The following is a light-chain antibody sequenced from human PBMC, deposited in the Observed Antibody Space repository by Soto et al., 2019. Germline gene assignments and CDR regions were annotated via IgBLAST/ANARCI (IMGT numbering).Light chain of an antibody. Sequence: QSALTQPPSASGSPGQSVTISCTGTGSDVGGYNYVSWYQQHPGKAPKLMIYEVSKRPSGVPDRFSGSKSGNKASLTVSGLQAEDEANYYCSSYTGSSYVFGTGTKVTVL. CDR2: EVS. CDR3: SSYTGSSYV. V-gene: IGLV2-8*01. J-gene: IGLJ1*01. CDR1: GSDVGGYNY.